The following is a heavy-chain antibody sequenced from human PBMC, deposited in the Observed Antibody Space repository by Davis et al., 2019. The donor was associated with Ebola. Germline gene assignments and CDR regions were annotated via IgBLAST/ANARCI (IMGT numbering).Heavy chain of an antibody. CDR3: ARNRLLTGKAYYYYYYMDV. CDR2: ISSSSSYI. J-gene: IGHJ6*03. Sequence: GESLKISCAASGFTFSSYSMNWVRQAPGKGLEWVSSISSSSSYIYYADSVMGRFTISRDNAKNTLYLQMNSLRAEDTAVYYCARNRLLTGKAYYYYYYMDVWGKGTTVTVSS. D-gene: IGHD1-20*01. CDR1: GFTFSSYS. V-gene: IGHV3-21*01.